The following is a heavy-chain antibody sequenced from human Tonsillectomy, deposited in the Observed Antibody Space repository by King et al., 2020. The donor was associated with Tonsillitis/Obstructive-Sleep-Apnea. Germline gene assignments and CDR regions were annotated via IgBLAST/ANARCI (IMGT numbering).Heavy chain of an antibody. Sequence: VQLVESGGGLVQPGESLRLSCAASGFTFRAYWLSWVRQAPGKGLEWVATMNQDGSEKNYVDSVKGRFTISRDITKKSLYLQMNSLRAEDTAVYYCARDVPWTDWGQGTLVTVSS. CDR3: ARDVPWTD. CDR1: GFTFRAYW. CDR2: MNQDGSEK. D-gene: IGHD3/OR15-3a*01. J-gene: IGHJ1*01. V-gene: IGHV3-7*04.